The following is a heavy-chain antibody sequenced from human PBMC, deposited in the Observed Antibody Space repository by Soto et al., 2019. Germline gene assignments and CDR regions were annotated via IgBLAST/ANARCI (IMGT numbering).Heavy chain of an antibody. D-gene: IGHD3-9*01. V-gene: IGHV3-30-3*01. CDR2: ISYDGSNK. J-gene: IGHJ5*02. CDR3: ARDMTYDSFTGYLVS. CDR1: GFTFSSYA. Sequence: GWCLRLSCAASGFTFSSYAMHWVRQAPGKGLEWVAVISYDGSNKYYADSVKGRFTISRDNSKNTLYLQMNSLRAEDTAVYYCARDMTYDSFTGYLVSWGQGXL.